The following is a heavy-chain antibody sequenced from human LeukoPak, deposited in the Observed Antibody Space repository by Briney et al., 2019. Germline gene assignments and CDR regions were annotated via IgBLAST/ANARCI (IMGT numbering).Heavy chain of an antibody. D-gene: IGHD3-22*01. Sequence: ASVKVSCKASGYTFTSYGISWVRQAPGQGLEWMGWISAYNGNTNYAQKLQGRVTMTTDTSTSTAYMELRSLRSDDTAVYYCARWGYYYDSSGGFPFDPWGQGTLVTVSS. V-gene: IGHV1-18*01. CDR1: GYTFTSYG. CDR2: ISAYNGNT. CDR3: ARWGYYYDSSGGFPFDP. J-gene: IGHJ5*02.